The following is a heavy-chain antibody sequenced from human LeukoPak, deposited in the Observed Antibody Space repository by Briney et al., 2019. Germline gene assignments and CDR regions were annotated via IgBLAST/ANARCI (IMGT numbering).Heavy chain of an antibody. CDR1: GFTFSSYA. D-gene: IGHD3-22*01. J-gene: IGHJ4*02. V-gene: IGHV3-23*01. CDR3: ALEKGDSPDY. Sequence: GGSRRLSCAASGFTFSSYAMSWVRQAPGKGLEWVSAISGSGGRTYSADSVKGRFTISRDNSKNTVYLQMNSLRAEDTAVYYCALEKGDSPDYWGQGTLVTVSS. CDR2: ISGSGGRT.